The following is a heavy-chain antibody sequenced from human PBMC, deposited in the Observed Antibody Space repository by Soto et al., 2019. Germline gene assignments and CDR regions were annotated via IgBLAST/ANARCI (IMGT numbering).Heavy chain of an antibody. CDR1: GFTFSNYG. D-gene: IGHD2-15*01. V-gene: IGHV3-33*01. Sequence: GGSLRLSCAASGFTFSNYGMHWVRQPPGKGLEWVTSVWSDGTPKYYADSVKGRFSISRDNSENKLYLQMNSLRAEDTAVYYCASDPPRCSGGSCYSGGFDYWGQGTLVTVSS. J-gene: IGHJ4*02. CDR2: VWSDGTPK. CDR3: ASDPPRCSGGSCYSGGFDY.